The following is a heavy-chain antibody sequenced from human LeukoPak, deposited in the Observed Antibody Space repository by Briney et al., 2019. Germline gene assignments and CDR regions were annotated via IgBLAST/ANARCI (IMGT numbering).Heavy chain of an antibody. Sequence: ASVKVSCTASGYTFTSYGISWVRQAPGQGLEWMGLISAYNGNTNYAQKLQGRVTMTTDTSTSTAYMELRSLRSDDTAVYFCARDPQLVRGDYMDVWGKGTMVSISS. D-gene: IGHD6-13*01. J-gene: IGHJ6*03. CDR3: ARDPQLVRGDYMDV. CDR2: ISAYNGNT. V-gene: IGHV1-18*01. CDR1: GYTFTSYG.